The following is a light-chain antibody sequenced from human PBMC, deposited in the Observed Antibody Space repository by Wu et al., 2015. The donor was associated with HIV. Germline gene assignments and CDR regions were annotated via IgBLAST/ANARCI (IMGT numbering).Light chain of an antibody. V-gene: IGKV3-15*01. J-gene: IGKJ2*03. CDR1: QSVSSY. CDR2: GAS. Sequence: EIVMTQSPATLSVSPGEGVTLSCRASQSVSSYLAWYQQTPGQAPRLLIYGASTRATGVPARFSGSGSGTQFTLIITNVQSADSAVYYCQQYNNWPPYSFGQGTKLEIK. CDR3: QQYNNWPPYS.